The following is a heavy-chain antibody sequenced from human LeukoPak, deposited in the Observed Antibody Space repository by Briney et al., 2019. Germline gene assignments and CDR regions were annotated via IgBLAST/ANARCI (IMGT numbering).Heavy chain of an antibody. CDR1: GFTFSNYW. J-gene: IGHJ4*02. Sequence: GGSLRLSCAASGFTFSNYWMSWVRQAPGNGPEWVANIKEDESEKNYVDSVKGRFTISRDSAKNSLYLQMSSLRAEDTAVYYCARVTSGSSYRPFDYWGQGTLVTVSS. V-gene: IGHV3-7*01. CDR3: ARVTSGSSYRPFDY. D-gene: IGHD3-10*01. CDR2: IKEDESEK.